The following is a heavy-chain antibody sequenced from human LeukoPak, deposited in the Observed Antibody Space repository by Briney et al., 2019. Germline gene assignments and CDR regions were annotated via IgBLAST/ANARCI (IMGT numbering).Heavy chain of an antibody. J-gene: IGHJ4*02. Sequence: SETLSLTCTVSGGSISSGSYYWSWIRQPAGKGLEWIGRIYTSGSTNYNPSLKSRVTISVDTSKNQFSLKLSSVTAADTAVYYCASTWGSGSHFDYWGQGTLVTVSS. CDR2: IYTSGST. V-gene: IGHV4-61*02. CDR1: GGSISSGSYY. CDR3: ASTWGSGSHFDY. D-gene: IGHD3-10*01.